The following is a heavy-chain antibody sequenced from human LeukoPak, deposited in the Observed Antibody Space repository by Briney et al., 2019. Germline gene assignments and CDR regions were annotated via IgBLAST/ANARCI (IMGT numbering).Heavy chain of an antibody. CDR3: ARGRGGHDSSGYLNPFDY. D-gene: IGHD3-22*01. CDR1: GYTFTSYG. Sequence: ASVKVPCKASGYTFTSYGISWVRQAPGQGLEWMGWISAYNGNTNYAQKLQGRVTMTTDTSTSTAYMELRSLRSDDTAVYYCARGRGGHDSSGYLNPFDYWGQGTLVTVSS. CDR2: ISAYNGNT. V-gene: IGHV1-18*01. J-gene: IGHJ4*02.